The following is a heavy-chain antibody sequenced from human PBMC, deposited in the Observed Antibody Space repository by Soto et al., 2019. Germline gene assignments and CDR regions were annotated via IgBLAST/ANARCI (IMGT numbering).Heavy chain of an antibody. CDR1: GFTVTTEY. Sequence: GGSLRLSCAASGFTVTTEYMSWVRQAPGKGLECVSILYSGGTTFYADSVKGRFTISRHNSKNTLYLQMNSLRPEDTAVYYCARHSDWYYMDVWGKGTTVTVSS. J-gene: IGHJ6*03. D-gene: IGHD6-19*01. V-gene: IGHV3-53*04. CDR2: LYSGGTT. CDR3: ARHSDWYYMDV.